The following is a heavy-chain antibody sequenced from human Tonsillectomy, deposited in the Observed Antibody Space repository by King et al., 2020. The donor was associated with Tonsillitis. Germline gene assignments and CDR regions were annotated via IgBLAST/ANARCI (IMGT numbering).Heavy chain of an antibody. D-gene: IGHD3-3*01. V-gene: IGHV4-39*01. CDR1: GGSISSSSYY. CDR2: IYYSGST. J-gene: IGHJ3*02. CDR3: ARFMALRPFGVGDAFDI. Sequence: QLQESGPGLVKPSETLSLTCTVSGGSISSSSYYWGWIRQPPGKGLEWIGSIYYSGSTYYNPSLKSRVTISVDTSKNQFSLKLSSVTAADTAVYYCARFMALRPFGVGDAFDIWGQGTMVTVSS.